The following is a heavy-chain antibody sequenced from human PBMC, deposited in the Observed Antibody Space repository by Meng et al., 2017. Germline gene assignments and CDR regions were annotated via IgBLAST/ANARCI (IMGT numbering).Heavy chain of an antibody. V-gene: IGHV1-46*01. CDR1: GYTFTSYY. J-gene: IGHJ4*02. CDR3: ARGYLPYDSSGYYFDY. CDR2: INPSGGST. D-gene: IGHD3-22*01. Sequence: VQSGAEVKKPGASVKVSFKASGYTFTSYYMHWVRQAPGQGLEWMGIINPSGGSTSYAQKFQGRVTMTRDTSTSTVYMELSSLRSEDTAVYYCARGYLPYDSSGYYFDYWGQGTLVTVSS.